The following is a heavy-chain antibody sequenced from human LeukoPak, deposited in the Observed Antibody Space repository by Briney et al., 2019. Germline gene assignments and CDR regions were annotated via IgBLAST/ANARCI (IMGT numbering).Heavy chain of an antibody. Sequence: SETLSLTCTVSGASIKTYYWTWIRQPAGKGLEWIGYIYYGGSTNYNPSLKSRLTISVDTSKNQFSLKLSSVTAADTAVYYCARRAYCSGGTCYSDYWGQGTLVAVSS. D-gene: IGHD2-15*01. CDR3: ARRAYCSGGTCYSDY. CDR1: GASIKTYY. V-gene: IGHV4-59*08. CDR2: IYYGGST. J-gene: IGHJ4*02.